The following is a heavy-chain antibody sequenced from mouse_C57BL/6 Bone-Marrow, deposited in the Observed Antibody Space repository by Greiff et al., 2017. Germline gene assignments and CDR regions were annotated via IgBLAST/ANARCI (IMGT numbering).Heavy chain of an antibody. CDR3: VTYYRDAMDY. D-gene: IGHD2-14*01. CDR1: GFSFNTYA. CDR2: IRSKSNNYAT. Sequence: DVHLVESGGGLVQPKGSLKLSCAASGFSFNTYAMNWVRQAPGKGLEWVARIRSKSNNYATYYADSVKDRFTISRDDSESMLYLQMNNLKTDDTAMYYCVTYYRDAMDYWGQGTSVTVSS. V-gene: IGHV10-1*01. J-gene: IGHJ4*01.